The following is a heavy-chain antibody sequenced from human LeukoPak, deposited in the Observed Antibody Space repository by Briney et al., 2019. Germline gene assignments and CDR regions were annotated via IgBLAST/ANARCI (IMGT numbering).Heavy chain of an antibody. Sequence: QAGGSLRLSCAASGFTFSSYAMSWVRQAPGKGLEWVSAIGGSGGSTYYADSVKGRFTISRDNSKNTLFLQMNSLRAEDTAVYYCAKGLRDGYNYGAFDIWGQGTMVTVSS. J-gene: IGHJ3*02. CDR3: AKGLRDGYNYGAFDI. CDR2: IGGSGGST. D-gene: IGHD5-12*01. CDR1: GFTFSSYA. V-gene: IGHV3-23*01.